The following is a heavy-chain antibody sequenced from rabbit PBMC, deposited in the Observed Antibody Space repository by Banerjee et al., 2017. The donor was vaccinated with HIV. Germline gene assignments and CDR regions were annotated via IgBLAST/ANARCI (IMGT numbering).Heavy chain of an antibody. CDR3: VRGGYYSSGWHL. D-gene: IGHD4-1*01. J-gene: IGHJ4*01. CDR2: IYTGDGTT. V-gene: IGHV1S45*01. Sequence: QEQLKETGGGLVQPGGSLTLSCTASGFDLSNTYWICWVRQAPGKGLEWIGCIYTGDGTTYYASWVNGRFSISKTSSTTVSLQLNSLTDSDTATYFCVRGGYYSSGWHLWGQGTLVTVS. CDR1: GFDLSNTYW.